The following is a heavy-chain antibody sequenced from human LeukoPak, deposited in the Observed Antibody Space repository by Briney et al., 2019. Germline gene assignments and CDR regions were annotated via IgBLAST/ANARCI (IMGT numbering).Heavy chain of an antibody. CDR1: GFTFSSYA. V-gene: IGHV3-30*04. D-gene: IGHD2-2*01. Sequence: GGSLRLSCAASGFTFSSYAMHWVRQAPGKGLEWVAVISYDGSNKYYADSVKGRFTISRDNSKNTLYLQMNSLRAEDTAVYYCARDIVVVPAAILSYYYYYGMDVWGQGTTVTVSS. CDR2: ISYDGSNK. J-gene: IGHJ6*02. CDR3: ARDIVVVPAAILSYYYYYGMDV.